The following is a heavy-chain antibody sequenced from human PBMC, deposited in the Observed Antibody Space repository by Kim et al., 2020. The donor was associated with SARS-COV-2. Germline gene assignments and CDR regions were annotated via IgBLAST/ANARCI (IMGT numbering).Heavy chain of an antibody. CDR2: INGGSGRT. D-gene: IGHD2-15*01. J-gene: IGHJ4*02. Sequence: ASVKVSCKTSGYSFSNYNLHWVRQAPGQRLEWMGWINGGSGRTEYSQKFQGRLTITRDTSASTVYMELDSLTSEDTAVYYCARGYCSGAECSRGYWGQGTVVTVSS. CDR3: ARGYCSGAECSRGY. V-gene: IGHV1-3*01. CDR1: GYSFSNYN.